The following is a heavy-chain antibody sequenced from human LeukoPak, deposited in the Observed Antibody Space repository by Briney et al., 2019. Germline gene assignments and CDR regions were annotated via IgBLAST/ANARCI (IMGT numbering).Heavy chain of an antibody. CDR1: GGSISSGSYY. J-gene: IGHJ4*02. CDR3: ARGRNQLDY. CDR2: IYYSGST. Sequence: SETLSLTCTVSGGSISSGSYYWSWIRQPPGKGLEWIGYIYYSGSTNYNPFLKSRVTISVDTSKNQFSLKLSSVTAADTAVYYCARGRNQLDYWGQGTLVTVSS. D-gene: IGHD1-14*01. V-gene: IGHV4-61*01.